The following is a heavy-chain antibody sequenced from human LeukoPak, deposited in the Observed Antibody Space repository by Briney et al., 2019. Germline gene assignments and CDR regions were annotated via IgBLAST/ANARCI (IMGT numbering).Heavy chain of an antibody. D-gene: IGHD1-26*01. CDR1: GFTFSGYS. CDR3: ARESISGHRDFDY. V-gene: IGHV3-48*01. CDR2: ISSGSRTI. J-gene: IGHJ4*02. Sequence: PGGSLRLSCAASGFTFSGYSMNWVRQAPGKGLEWLSYISSGSRTIYYADSVKGRFTVSRDNAKNSLYLQMNSLRAEDTAVYYCARESISGHRDFDYWGQGDLVTVSS.